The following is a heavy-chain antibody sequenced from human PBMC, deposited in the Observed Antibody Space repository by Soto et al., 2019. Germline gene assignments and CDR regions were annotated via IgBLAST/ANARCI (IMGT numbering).Heavy chain of an antibody. Sequence: QVQLQESGPGLVKPSGTLSLTCAVSGGSISSSNWWSWVRQPPGKGLEWIGEIYHSGSTNYNPSLKSRVIISVDKSKNQFSLKLSSVTAADTAVYYCARGHYDILTGPNWFDPWSQGTLVTVSS. D-gene: IGHD3-9*01. CDR2: IYHSGST. CDR3: ARGHYDILTGPNWFDP. V-gene: IGHV4-4*02. J-gene: IGHJ5*02. CDR1: GGSISSSNW.